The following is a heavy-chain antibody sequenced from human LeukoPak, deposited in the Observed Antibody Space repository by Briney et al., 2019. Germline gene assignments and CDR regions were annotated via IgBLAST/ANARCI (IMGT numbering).Heavy chain of an antibody. J-gene: IGHJ4*02. V-gene: IGHV4-30-4*08. CDR3: ARSLDTAMDPLDY. CDR2: IYYSGST. CDR1: GGSISSGDYY. D-gene: IGHD5-18*01. Sequence: SQTLSLTCTVSGGSISSGDYYWRWIRQPPGKGLEWIGYIYYSGSTYYNPSLKSRVTISVDTSKNQFSLKLSSVTAADTAVYYCARSLDTAMDPLDYWGQGTLVTVSS.